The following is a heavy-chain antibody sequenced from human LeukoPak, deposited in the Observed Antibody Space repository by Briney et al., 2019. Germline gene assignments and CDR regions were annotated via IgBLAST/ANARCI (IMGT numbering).Heavy chain of an antibody. J-gene: IGHJ6*03. CDR2: MYYSGST. D-gene: IGHD3-22*01. CDR1: CSSLSSTSYY. CDR3: ARHSPDYYDSSGYRYYYYYMDA. Sequence: SETLSHTCTVSCSSLSSTSYYWGWIRQPPGKGLEWIGTMYYSGSTYYNPSLKSRVTISVDRSKNQFSLKVSSVTAADTAVYYCARHSPDYYDSSGYRYYYYYMDAWGKGTTVTVSS. V-gene: IGHV4-39*01.